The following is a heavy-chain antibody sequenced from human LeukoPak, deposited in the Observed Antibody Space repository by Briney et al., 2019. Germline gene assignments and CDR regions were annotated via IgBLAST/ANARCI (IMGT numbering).Heavy chain of an antibody. D-gene: IGHD3-3*01. CDR1: GYTFTSYG. CDR3: ARGDTYDFWNAYPQTLSY. Sequence: GASVKVSCKASGYTFTSYGISWVRQAPGQGLEWMGWITIYNGNTNYTQRLQGRISMTTDTSTSTAYMELRGLRSDDTAVYYCARGDTYDFWNAYPQTLSYWGQGTLVTVSS. V-gene: IGHV1-18*01. CDR2: ITIYNGNT. J-gene: IGHJ4*02.